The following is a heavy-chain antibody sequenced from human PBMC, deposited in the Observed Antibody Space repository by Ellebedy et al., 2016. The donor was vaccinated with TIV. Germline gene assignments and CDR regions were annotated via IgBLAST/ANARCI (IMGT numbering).Heavy chain of an antibody. V-gene: IGHV3-11*01. CDR2: ISSSGSTI. J-gene: IGHJ5*02. Sequence: GESLKISCAASGFTFSDYYMSWIRQAPGKGLEWVSYISSSGSTIYYADSVKGRFTISRDNAKNSLYLQMNSLRAEDTAVYYCARSVVPAAIVWLNSWGQGTLVTVSS. CDR1: GFTFSDYY. D-gene: IGHD2-2*02. CDR3: ARSVVPAAIVWLNS.